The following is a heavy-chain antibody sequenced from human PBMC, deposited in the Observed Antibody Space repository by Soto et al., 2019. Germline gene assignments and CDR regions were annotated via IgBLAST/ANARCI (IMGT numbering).Heavy chain of an antibody. Sequence: EVQLLESGGGLVQPGGSLRLSCAASGFTFSSYAMSWVRQAPGKGLEWVSAISGSGGSTYYADSVKGRFTISRDNSKNTLYLQMNSLRAEDTAVYYCAKVRGGRSVFGGDAFDIWGQGTMVTVSS. D-gene: IGHD3-16*01. J-gene: IGHJ3*02. CDR1: GFTFSSYA. CDR3: AKVRGGRSVFGGDAFDI. CDR2: ISGSGGST. V-gene: IGHV3-23*01.